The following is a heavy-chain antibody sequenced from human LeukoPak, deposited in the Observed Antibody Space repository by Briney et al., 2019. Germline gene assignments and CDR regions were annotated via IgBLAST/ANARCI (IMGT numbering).Heavy chain of an antibody. Sequence: ASVKVSCKASGYTFTSYGISWVRQAPGQGLEWMGWISAYNGNTKYSQKFQGRVTITRDTSASTAYMELSSLRSEDTAVYYCARVWVIRSALDAFDIWGQGTMVTVSS. CDR2: ISAYNGNT. J-gene: IGHJ3*02. D-gene: IGHD3-22*01. CDR1: GYTFTSYG. V-gene: IGHV1-18*01. CDR3: ARVWVIRSALDAFDI.